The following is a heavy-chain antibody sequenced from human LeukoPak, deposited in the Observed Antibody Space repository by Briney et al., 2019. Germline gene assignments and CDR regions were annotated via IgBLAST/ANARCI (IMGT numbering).Heavy chain of an antibody. CDR2: INHSGST. D-gene: IGHD5-18*01. J-gene: IGHJ2*01. CDR1: GGSFSGYY. V-gene: IGHV4-34*01. CDR3: AREDPAMVSHYRYFDL. Sequence: SETLSLTCAVYGGSFSGYYWSWIRQPPGKGLEWIGEINHSGSTNYNPSLKSRVTISVDTSKNQFSLKLSSVTAADTAVYYCAREDPAMVSHYRYFDLWGRGTLVTVSS.